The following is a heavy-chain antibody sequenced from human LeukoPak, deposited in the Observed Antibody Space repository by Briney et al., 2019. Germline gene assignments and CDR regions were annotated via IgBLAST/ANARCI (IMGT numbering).Heavy chain of an antibody. CDR3: ARTRDYGGNWGFDY. CDR1: GYTFTNYA. J-gene: IGHJ4*02. D-gene: IGHD4-23*01. Sequence: ASVKLSCKASGYTFTNYAIHWVRQAPGQGLEWMVWINAGNGNTKYSQEFQDRVTITRDTSASTVYMELSSLRSEDLAVYYCARTRDYGGNWGFDYWGQGTLVTVSS. V-gene: IGHV1-3*03. CDR2: INAGNGNT.